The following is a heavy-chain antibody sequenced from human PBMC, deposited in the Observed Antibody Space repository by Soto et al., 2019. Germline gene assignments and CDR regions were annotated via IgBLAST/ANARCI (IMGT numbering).Heavy chain of an antibody. CDR3: ARISCKGGSCYFDFDH. Sequence: VASVKVSCKASGYSFKDHYMHWVRQAPGRGLEWVGIINPSGEHTNYAQQFRGIVAMTRDTSTSTAYMELRSLRSEDTAVYFCARISCKGGSCYFDFDHWGQGTLVTVSS. J-gene: IGHJ4*02. V-gene: IGHV1-46*02. CDR1: GYSFKDHY. CDR2: INPSGEHT. D-gene: IGHD2-15*01.